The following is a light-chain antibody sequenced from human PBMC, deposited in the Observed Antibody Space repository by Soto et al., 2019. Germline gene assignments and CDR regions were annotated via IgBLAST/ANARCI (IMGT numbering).Light chain of an antibody. CDR1: ESVSSSY. CDR2: GAS. CDR3: QQYGRSPPGT. Sequence: EIVLTQSPGTLSLSPGERATLSCRASESVSSSYLAWYQQKPGQAPRLLIFGASSRATGTPDRVSGSGSGTDFTLTISRLEPEDFAVYYCQQYGRSPPGTFGQGTEVEIK. V-gene: IGKV3-20*01. J-gene: IGKJ1*01.